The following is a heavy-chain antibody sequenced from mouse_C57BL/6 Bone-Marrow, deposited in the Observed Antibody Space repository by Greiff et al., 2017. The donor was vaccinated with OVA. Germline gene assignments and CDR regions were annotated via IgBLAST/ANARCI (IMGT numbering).Heavy chain of an antibody. CDR2: IYPGNSDT. CDR3: AYGYDERNPTHFDY. D-gene: IGHD2-2*01. J-gene: IGHJ2*01. Sequence: VQLQQSGTVLARPGASVKMSCKTSGYTFTSYWMHWVKQRPGQGLEWIGAIYPGNSDTSYNQKFKGKAKLTAVTSASTAYMELSSLTNEDSAVYYCAYGYDERNPTHFDYWGQGTTRTVSS. CDR1: GYTFTSYW. V-gene: IGHV1-5*01.